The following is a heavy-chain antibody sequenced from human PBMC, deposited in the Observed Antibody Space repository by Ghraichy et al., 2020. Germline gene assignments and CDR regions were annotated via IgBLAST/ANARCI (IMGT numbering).Heavy chain of an antibody. CDR2: INHSGST. Sequence: ETLSLTCAVYGGSFSGYYWSWIRQPPGKGLEWIGEINHSGSTNYNPSLKSRVTISVDTSKNQFSLKLSSVTAADTAVYYCARGNWFDPWGQGTLVTVSS. CDR3: ARGNWFDP. J-gene: IGHJ5*02. V-gene: IGHV4-34*01. CDR1: GGSFSGYY.